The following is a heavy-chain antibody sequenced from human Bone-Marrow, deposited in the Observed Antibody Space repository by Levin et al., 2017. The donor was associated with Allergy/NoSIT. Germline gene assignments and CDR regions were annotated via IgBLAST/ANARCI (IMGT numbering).Heavy chain of an antibody. CDR3: ATHPWNYGDWFDP. J-gene: IGHJ5*02. V-gene: IGHV3-23*01. CDR2: ISPSGGTT. Sequence: GESLKISCAASGFTFSSYAMSWVRQAPGKGLEWVSAISPSGGTTYYADSVTGRFTISRDNSKNTLYLQRNSLRAEDTAVYYCATHPWNYGDWFDPWGQGTLVTVSS. D-gene: IGHD1-7*01. CDR1: GFTFSSYA.